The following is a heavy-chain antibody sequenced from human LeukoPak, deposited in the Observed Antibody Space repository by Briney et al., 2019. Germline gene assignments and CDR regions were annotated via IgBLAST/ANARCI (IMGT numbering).Heavy chain of an antibody. CDR1: GFTFTSYT. D-gene: IGHD7-27*01. J-gene: IGHJ3*02. CDR2: ISSGGSAK. V-gene: IGHV3-48*04. Sequence: GGSLRLSCVASGFTFTSYTMNWVRQAPGKGLEWVSYISSGGSAKYYADSVKGRFTISRDNAKNSLFLQMNSLRAEDTAVYYCVRDGLGIELDGFDIWGQGTMVTVSS. CDR3: VRDGLGIELDGFDI.